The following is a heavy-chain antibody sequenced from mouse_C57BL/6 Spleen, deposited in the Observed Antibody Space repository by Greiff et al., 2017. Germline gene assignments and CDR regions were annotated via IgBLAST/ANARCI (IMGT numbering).Heavy chain of an antibody. V-gene: IGHV5-9*01. Sequence: EVMLVESGGGLVKPGGSLTLSCAASGFTFSSYTMSWVRQTPEKRLEWVATISGGGGNTYYPDSVKGRFTISRDNAKNTLYLQMSSLGSEDTALYYCARRPNYYAMDYWGQGTSVTVSS. J-gene: IGHJ4*01. CDR1: GFTFSSYT. CDR2: ISGGGGNT. CDR3: ARRPNYYAMDY.